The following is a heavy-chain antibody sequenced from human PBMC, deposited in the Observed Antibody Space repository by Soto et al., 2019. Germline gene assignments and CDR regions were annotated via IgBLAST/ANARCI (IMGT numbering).Heavy chain of an antibody. V-gene: IGHV3-33*01. J-gene: IGHJ6*02. CDR3: ARGKKYCTNGVCFTRYFYYGMDV. CDR1: GFTFSSYG. Sequence: GGSLRLSCAASGFTFSSYGMHWVRQAPGKGLEWVAVIWYDGSSKYYEDSVKGRFTISRDNSKNTLYLQMNSLRAEDAAVYYCARGKKYCTNGVCFTRYFYYGMDVWGQGTTVTVSS. D-gene: IGHD2-8*01. CDR2: IWYDGSSK.